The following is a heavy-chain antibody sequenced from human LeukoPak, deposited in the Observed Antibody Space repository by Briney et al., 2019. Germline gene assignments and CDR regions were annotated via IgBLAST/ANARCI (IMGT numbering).Heavy chain of an antibody. D-gene: IGHD2-15*01. Sequence: SETLSLTCTVSGGSISSYYWNWVRQPPGKGLEWIGYVYYTADTNYNPSLSFRVTMSVDRSKNQFSLRLSSVTAADTAVYYCARSGGRGQGWSHYFDYWGQGALVTVSS. CDR3: ARSGGRGQGWSHYFDY. CDR1: GGSISSYY. J-gene: IGHJ4*02. V-gene: IGHV4-59*08. CDR2: VYYTADT.